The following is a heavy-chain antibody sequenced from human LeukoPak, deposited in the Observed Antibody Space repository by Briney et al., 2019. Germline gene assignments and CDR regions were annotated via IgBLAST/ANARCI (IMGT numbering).Heavy chain of an antibody. CDR1: GFTFSSYT. CDR2: ISSSGSTI. J-gene: IGHJ3*02. CDR3: ARDRGYGGPLSHAFDI. Sequence: GGSLRLSCAASGFTFSSYTMNWVRQAPGKGLEWVSYISSSGSTIYYADSVKGRFTISRDNAKNSLYLQMNSLRAEDTAVYYCARDRGYGGPLSHAFDIWGQGTMVTVSS. V-gene: IGHV3-48*04. D-gene: IGHD4-23*01.